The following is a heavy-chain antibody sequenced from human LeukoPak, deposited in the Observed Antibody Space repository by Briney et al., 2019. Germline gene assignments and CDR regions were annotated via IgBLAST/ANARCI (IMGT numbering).Heavy chain of an antibody. Sequence: ASVKVSCKASGYTFSGYYIHWVRQTPGHGLEWMGWINPNTGGTNYAQSFQGRVTMTRDMSISIAYMELSSLRSDDTAVYYCARVSSSSYFDYWGQGTLVTVSS. CDR2: INPNTGGT. V-gene: IGHV1-2*02. CDR1: GYTFSGYY. CDR3: ARVSSSSYFDY. D-gene: IGHD6-6*01. J-gene: IGHJ4*02.